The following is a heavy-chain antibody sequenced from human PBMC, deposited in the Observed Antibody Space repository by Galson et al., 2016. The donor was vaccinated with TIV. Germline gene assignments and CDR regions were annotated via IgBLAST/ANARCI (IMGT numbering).Heavy chain of an antibody. J-gene: IGHJ4*02. D-gene: IGHD3-22*01. V-gene: IGHV2-70*11. CDR2: IDWDDDK. CDR1: GFSLNTDGMC. Sequence: VKPTQTLTLTCTFSGFSLNTDGMCVNWIRQPPGKALEWLARIDWDDDKSYSPSLKTRLTISKDTSKNQVVLTMTNMDPVDTATYCCARTSGYYDSSGHYIPSSLDYWGQGALVTVSS. CDR3: ARTSGYYDSSGHYIPSSLDY.